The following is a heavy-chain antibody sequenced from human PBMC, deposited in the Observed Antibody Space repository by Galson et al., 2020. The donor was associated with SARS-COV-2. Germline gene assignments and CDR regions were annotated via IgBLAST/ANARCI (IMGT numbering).Heavy chain of an antibody. Sequence: SETLSLTCAVSGASISTHYWNWIRQSPGHGLEWIGYIHYSGYTTNNPSFKRRVTMSVDTSRNQFSLNLTSVTAADTAVYFCARSDGVPAPLFDYWGQGALVTVSS. D-gene: IGHD2-2*01. J-gene: IGHJ4*02. CDR2: IHYSGYT. V-gene: IGHV4-59*11. CDR1: GASISTHY. CDR3: ARSDGVPAPLFDY.